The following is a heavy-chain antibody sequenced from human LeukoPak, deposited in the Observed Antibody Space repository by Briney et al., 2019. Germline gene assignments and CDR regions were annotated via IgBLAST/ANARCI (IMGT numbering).Heavy chain of an antibody. CDR1: GYTFTAYY. CDR2: INPNSGVA. J-gene: IGHJ6*02. Sequence: GASVKVSCKASGYTFTAYYLHWVRQAPGQGLEWMGWINPNSGVANSAQNFQGRVTMTRETSITTAYMELRSLSSDDPAVYYCARDQYPTYHSPYYYFGMDVWGQGTTVSVSS. CDR3: ARDQYPTYHSPYYYFGMDV. D-gene: IGHD2-2*01. V-gene: IGHV1-2*02.